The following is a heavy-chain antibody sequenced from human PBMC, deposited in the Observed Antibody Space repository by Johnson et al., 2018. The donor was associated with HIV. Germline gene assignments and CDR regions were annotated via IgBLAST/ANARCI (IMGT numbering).Heavy chain of an antibody. CDR2: IGTAGDT. CDR1: GFTFSSYA. Sequence: VQLVESGGELVQPGGSLRLSCAASGFTFSSYAMHWVRQATGKGLEWVSAIGTAGDTSYPGSVKGRFTISRDNSKNTLYLQMNSLRAEDTAVYYCAKDVGNYWPNAFDIWGQGTTVTVYS. J-gene: IGHJ3*02. D-gene: IGHD3-22*01. V-gene: IGHV3-13*01. CDR3: AKDVGNYWPNAFDI.